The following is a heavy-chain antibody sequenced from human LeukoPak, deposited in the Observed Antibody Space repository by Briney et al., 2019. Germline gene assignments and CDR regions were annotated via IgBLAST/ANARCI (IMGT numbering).Heavy chain of an antibody. D-gene: IGHD2-2*01. CDR1: GYSISSGYY. CDR3: ARHRGYCSSTSCSDAFDI. J-gene: IGHJ3*02. CDR2: IYYSGST. V-gene: IGHV4-38-2*01. Sequence: SETLSLTCAVSGYSISSGYYWGWIRQPPGKGLEWIGRIYYSGSTYYNPSLKSRVTISVDTSKNQFSLKLSSVTAADTAVYYCARHRGYCSSTSCSDAFDIWGQGTMVTVSS.